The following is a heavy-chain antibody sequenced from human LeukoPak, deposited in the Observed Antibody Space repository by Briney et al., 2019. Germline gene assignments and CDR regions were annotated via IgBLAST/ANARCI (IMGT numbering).Heavy chain of an antibody. CDR1: GFTFSNYA. Sequence: PGGSLRLSCAASGFTFSNYAMTWVRQAPGKGLEWVSVISGSGYSTYYADSVKGRFTISRDNSKNTLYLQTNSLKAEDTAVYYCAKDYGDYAYYHYWGQGTLVTVSS. D-gene: IGHD4-17*01. CDR3: AKDYGDYAYYHY. CDR2: ISGSGYST. J-gene: IGHJ4*02. V-gene: IGHV3-23*01.